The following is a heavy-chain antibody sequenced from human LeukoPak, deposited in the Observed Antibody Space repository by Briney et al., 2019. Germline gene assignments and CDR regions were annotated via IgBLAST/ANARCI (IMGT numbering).Heavy chain of an antibody. D-gene: IGHD3-22*01. CDR3: ARVAVYYYDVPDHFDY. V-gene: IGHV3-23*01. J-gene: IGHJ4*02. Sequence: GGSLRLSCAASGFTFSSYAMSWVRQAPGKGLEWVSTIIDIGTTYYADSVKGLFTISRDISKNTVYLQMNSLRAEDTAVYYCARVAVYYYDVPDHFDYWGQGTLVTVSS. CDR1: GFTFSSYA. CDR2: IIDIGTT.